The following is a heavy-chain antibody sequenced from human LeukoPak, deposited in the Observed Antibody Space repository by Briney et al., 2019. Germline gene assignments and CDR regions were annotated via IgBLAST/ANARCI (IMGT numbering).Heavy chain of an antibody. Sequence: GASVKVSCKASGGTFSSYAISWVRQAPGQGLEWMGGIIPIFGTANYAQKFQGRVTITADESTSTAYMELSSLRSEDTAVYYCVREGSIAGDYWGQGTLVTVSS. CDR3: VREGSIAGDY. D-gene: IGHD6-6*01. J-gene: IGHJ4*02. CDR1: GGTFSSYA. V-gene: IGHV1-69*13. CDR2: IIPIFGTA.